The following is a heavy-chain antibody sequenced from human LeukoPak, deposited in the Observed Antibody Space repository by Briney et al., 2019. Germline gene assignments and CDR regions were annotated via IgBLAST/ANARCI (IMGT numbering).Heavy chain of an antibody. D-gene: IGHD3-16*01. CDR1: RFTFSTYW. CDR3: ARYDYVWGKTFDI. CDR2: IKQDGSEK. J-gene: IGHJ3*02. Sequence: GGSLRLSCAASRFTFSTYWMSWVRQAPGKGLKWVANIKQDGSEKYFVDSVKGRFTISRDNAKNSLYLQMNSLRAEDTAVYYCARYDYVWGKTFDIWGQGTMVTVSS. V-gene: IGHV3-7*01.